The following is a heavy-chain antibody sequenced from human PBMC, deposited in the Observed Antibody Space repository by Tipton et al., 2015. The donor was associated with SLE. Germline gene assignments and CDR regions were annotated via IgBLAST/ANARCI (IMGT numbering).Heavy chain of an antibody. V-gene: IGHV4-34*01. CDR3: ARGQLRYFEPRHYFMDV. D-gene: IGHD3-9*01. Sequence: TLSLTCAVYGGSFSSYYWSWIRQPPGKGLEWIGEINHSRSTNYNPSLKSRVTISVDTSKNQFSLKLSSVTAADTAVYYCARGQLRYFEPRHYFMDVWGKGTTVTVSS. J-gene: IGHJ6*03. CDR2: INHSRST. CDR1: GGSFSSYY.